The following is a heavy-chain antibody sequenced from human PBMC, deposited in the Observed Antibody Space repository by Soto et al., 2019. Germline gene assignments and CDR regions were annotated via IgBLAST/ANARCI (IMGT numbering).Heavy chain of an antibody. CDR2: INPSGGST. J-gene: IGHJ6*02. CDR1: GYTFTSYY. V-gene: IGHV1-46*01. Sequence: ASVKVSCKASGYTFTSYYMHWVRQAPGQGLEWMGIINPSGGSTSYAQKFQGRVTMTRDTSTSTVYMELSSLRSEDTAVYYCARTDYSNPTYYYYGMDVWGQGTTVTVS. CDR3: ARTDYSNPTYYYYGMDV. D-gene: IGHD4-4*01.